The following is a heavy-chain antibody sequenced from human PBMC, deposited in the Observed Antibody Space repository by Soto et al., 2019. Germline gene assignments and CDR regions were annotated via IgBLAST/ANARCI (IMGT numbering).Heavy chain of an antibody. CDR3: ARDPIAAAGPGWFDP. D-gene: IGHD6-13*01. CDR2: INHSGST. Sequence: SETLSLTCAVYGGSFSGYYWSWIRQPPGKGLEWIGEINHSGSTNYNPSLKSRVTISVDTSKNQFSLKRSSVTAADTAVYYCARDPIAAAGPGWFDPWGQGTLVTVSS. J-gene: IGHJ5*02. V-gene: IGHV4-34*01. CDR1: GGSFSGYY.